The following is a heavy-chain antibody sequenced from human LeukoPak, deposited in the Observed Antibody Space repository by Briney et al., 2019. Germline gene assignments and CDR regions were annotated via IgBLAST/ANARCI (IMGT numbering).Heavy chain of an antibody. CDR2: ISTSGGST. J-gene: IGHJ4*02. D-gene: IGHD5-12*01. CDR1: GFTFSSYT. Sequence: QSGVSLRLSCSASGFTFSSYTMHWVRQAPGKALEYVSAISTSGGSTYYTDSVKDRFTISRENSKNTLYLQMSSLRAEDTAVYYCVKGGYGGYTLGIDYWGQGTLVTVS. V-gene: IGHV3-64D*09. CDR3: VKGGYGGYTLGIDY.